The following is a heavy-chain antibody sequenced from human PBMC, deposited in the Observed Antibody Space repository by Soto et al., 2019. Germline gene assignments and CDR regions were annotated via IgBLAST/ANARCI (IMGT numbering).Heavy chain of an antibody. J-gene: IGHJ6*02. CDR3: ARAHYGDYGYXMDV. V-gene: IGHV4-30-2*01. CDR2: IYHSGST. CDR1: GGSISSGGYS. D-gene: IGHD4-17*01. Sequence: PSETLSLTCAVSGGSISSGGYSWSWIRQPPGKGLEWIGYIYHSGSTYYNPSLKSRVTISVDRSKNQFSLKLSSVTAADTAVYYCARAHYGDYGYXMDVWAQRTTVTVSS.